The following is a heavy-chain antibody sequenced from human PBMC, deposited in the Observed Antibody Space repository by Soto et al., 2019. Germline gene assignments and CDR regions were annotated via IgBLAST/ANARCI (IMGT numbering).Heavy chain of an antibody. Sequence: QVQLVQSGAEVKKPGSSVKVSCKASGGTFSSYTISWVRQAPGQGLEWMGRIIPILGIANYAQKFQARVTITADKSTSTADMEPRSLRSEDTAVYYCARDVVPAAPGYYFDYWGQGTLVTVSS. D-gene: IGHD2-2*01. V-gene: IGHV1-69*02. J-gene: IGHJ4*02. CDR1: GGTFSSYT. CDR2: IIPILGIA. CDR3: ARDVVPAAPGYYFDY.